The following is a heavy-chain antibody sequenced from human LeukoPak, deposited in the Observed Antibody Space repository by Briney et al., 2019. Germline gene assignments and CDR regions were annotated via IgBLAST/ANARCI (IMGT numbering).Heavy chain of an antibody. CDR3: AKWGFGAPLDY. Sequence: PGGSLRLSCAASGFTFSSYAMSWVRQAPGKGLEWVSDVSGSGGTTYYADSVKGRFTISRDNSKNTLNLQMNSLRAEDTAVYYCAKWGFGAPLDYWGQGTLVTVSS. CDR1: GFTFSSYA. D-gene: IGHD3-10*01. J-gene: IGHJ4*02. CDR2: VSGSGGTT. V-gene: IGHV3-23*01.